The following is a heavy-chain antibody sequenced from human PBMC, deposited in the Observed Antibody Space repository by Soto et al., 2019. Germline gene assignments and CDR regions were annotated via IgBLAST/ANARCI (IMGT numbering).Heavy chain of an antibody. CDR1: GFTFSDYY. J-gene: IGHJ2*01. Sequence: QVQLVESGGGLVKPGGSLRLSCAASGFTFSDYYMSWIRQAPGKGLEWVSYISSSSSYTNYEDSVKGRFTISRDNAKNSQYLQMNHLRNEDTAEYHCASTIAAAGARGWVEIWGRSTLVTVSS. CDR2: ISSSSSYT. CDR3: ASTIAAAGARGWVEI. D-gene: IGHD6-13*01. V-gene: IGHV3-11*05.